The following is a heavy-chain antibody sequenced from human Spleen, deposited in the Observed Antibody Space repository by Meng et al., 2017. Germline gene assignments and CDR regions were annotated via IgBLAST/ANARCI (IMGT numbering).Heavy chain of an antibody. D-gene: IGHD4-23*01. Sequence: ESLKISCAVYGGSFSGYYWSWIRQPPGKGLEWIWEINHSGSTNYNPSLESRATISVDTSQNNPSLKLSSVTAADSAVYYCARVSGGNSDRFDPWGRGTLVTVSS. V-gene: IGHV4-34*01. CDR3: ARVSGGNSDRFDP. CDR2: INHSGST. J-gene: IGHJ5*02. CDR1: GGSFSGYY.